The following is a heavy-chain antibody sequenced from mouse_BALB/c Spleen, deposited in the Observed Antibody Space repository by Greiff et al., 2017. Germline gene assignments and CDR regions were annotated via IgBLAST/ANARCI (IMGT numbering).Heavy chain of an antibody. CDR3: VRDNGNYDAMDY. J-gene: IGHJ4*01. CDR1: GFSLTSYD. D-gene: IGHD2-1*01. CDR2: IWTGGGT. V-gene: IGHV2-9-2*01. Sequence: VQLVESGPGLVAPSQSLSITCTVSGFSLTSYDISWIRQPPGKGLEWLGVIWTGGGTNYNSAFMSRLSISKDNSKSQVFLKMNSLQTDDTAIYYCVRDNGNYDAMDYWGQGTSVTVSS.